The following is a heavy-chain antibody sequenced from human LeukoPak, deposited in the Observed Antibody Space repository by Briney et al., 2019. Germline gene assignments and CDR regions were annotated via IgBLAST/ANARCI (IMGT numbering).Heavy chain of an antibody. CDR2: ISSSSSYT. J-gene: IGHJ4*02. CDR3: ARGPLAYSSGWVFDY. V-gene: IGHV3-11*05. D-gene: IGHD6-19*01. Sequence: GGSLRLSCAASGFTFSDYYMSWIRQAPGKGLEWVSYISSSSSYTNYADSVKGRFTISRDNAKNSLYLQMNSLRAEDTAVYYCARGPLAYSSGWVFDYWGQGTLVTVSS. CDR1: GFTFSDYY.